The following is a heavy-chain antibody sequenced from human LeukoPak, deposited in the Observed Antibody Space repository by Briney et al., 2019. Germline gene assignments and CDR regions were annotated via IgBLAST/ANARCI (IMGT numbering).Heavy chain of an antibody. CDR3: ARVAYSGSYYLDY. Sequence: SETLSLTCAVYGGSFSGYYWSWIRQPPGKGLEWIGEINHSGSTNYDPSLKSRVTISVDTSKNQFSLKLSSVTAADTAVYYCARVAYSGSYYLDYWGQGTLVTVSS. D-gene: IGHD1-26*01. V-gene: IGHV4-34*01. CDR1: GGSFSGYY. J-gene: IGHJ4*02. CDR2: INHSGST.